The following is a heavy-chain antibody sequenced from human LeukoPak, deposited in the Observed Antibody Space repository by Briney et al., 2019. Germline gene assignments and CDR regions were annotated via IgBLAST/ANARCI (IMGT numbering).Heavy chain of an antibody. CDR1: GGSISSDSYY. V-gene: IGHV4-61*02. D-gene: IGHD6-6*01. J-gene: IGHJ3*02. Sequence: SQTLSLTCTVSGGSISSDSYYWSWIRQPAGKGLEWIGRIYTSGSTKYNPSLKSRVTISVDTSKNQFSLKLSSVTAADTAVYYCAGRLAARQSAFDMWGQGTMVTVSS. CDR3: AGRLAARQSAFDM. CDR2: IYTSGST.